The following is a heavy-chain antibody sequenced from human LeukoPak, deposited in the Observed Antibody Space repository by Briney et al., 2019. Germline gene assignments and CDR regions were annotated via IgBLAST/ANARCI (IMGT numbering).Heavy chain of an antibody. D-gene: IGHD2-15*01. J-gene: IGHJ6*03. CDR3: ARPGRGPYYYYMDV. CDR1: GFTISANF. CDR2: IYSGGRT. V-gene: IGHV3-66*04. Sequence: PGGSLRLSCAASGFTISANFMSWVRQAPGKGLEWVSVIYSGGRTDYADSVKGRFTISRDNSKDTLYLQMSRLRSDDTAVYYCARPGRGPYYYYMDVWGKGTTVTISS.